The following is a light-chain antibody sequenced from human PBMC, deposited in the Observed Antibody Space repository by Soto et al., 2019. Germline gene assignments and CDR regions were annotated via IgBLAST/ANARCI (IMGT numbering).Light chain of an antibody. CDR3: QHYNSYSEA. CDR1: QGIRND. Sequence: AILMTQSPSSLSASVGDRVTITCRASQGIRNDLAWYQQKPGKAPKLLIYEASTLQSGVPSRFSGSYSGTDFTLTIGSLQPEDFATYYCQHYNSYSEAFGQGTKVELK. J-gene: IGKJ1*01. V-gene: IGKV1-6*01. CDR2: EAS.